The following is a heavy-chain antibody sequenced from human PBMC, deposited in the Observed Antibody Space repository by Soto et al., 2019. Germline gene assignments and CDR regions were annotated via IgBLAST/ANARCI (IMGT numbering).Heavy chain of an antibody. J-gene: IGHJ6*02. V-gene: IGHV1-69*01. CDR1: GGSFTYT. Sequence: QMHLVQSGAEVKKPGSSVKVSCKASGGSFTYTLSWVRQAPGQGLEWMGGIIPIFGTTNYAQKFQDRGTITADESTKTAYMELNTLTSEDTAVYYCARLHSHGTYGMDVWGQGTTVTVSS. CDR2: IIPIFGTT. D-gene: IGHD5-18*01. CDR3: ARLHSHGTYGMDV.